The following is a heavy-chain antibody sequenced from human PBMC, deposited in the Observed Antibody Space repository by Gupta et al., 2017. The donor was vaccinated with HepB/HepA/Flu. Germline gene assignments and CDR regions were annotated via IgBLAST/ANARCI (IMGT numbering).Heavy chain of an antibody. CDR1: GGSISSYY. CDR2: IYTRGGT. D-gene: IGHD5-18*01. J-gene: IGHJ6*03. V-gene: IGHV4-4*07. Sequence: QVQLQESGPGLVKPSETLSLTCTVSGGSISSYYGSWIRQSAGKGMEWIGRIYTRGGTNYNPSLKSRVTMSVDTSKNQFSLKLSSVAAADTAVYYCARGTATPYYYYMDVWGKGTTVTVSS. CDR3: ARGTATPYYYYMDV.